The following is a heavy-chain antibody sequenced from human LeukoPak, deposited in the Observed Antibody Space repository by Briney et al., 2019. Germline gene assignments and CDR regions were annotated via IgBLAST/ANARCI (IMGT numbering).Heavy chain of an antibody. D-gene: IGHD3-10*01. CDR1: GFTFSSYS. Sequence: GGSLRLSCAASGFTFSSYSMNWVRQAPGKGLEWVSSISSSSSYIYYADSVKGRFTISRDNAKNSLYLQMNSLRAEDTAVYYCARDQGYYYGSGSHDYWGQGTLVTVSS. CDR3: ARDQGYYYGSGSHDY. V-gene: IGHV3-21*01. CDR2: ISSSSSYI. J-gene: IGHJ4*02.